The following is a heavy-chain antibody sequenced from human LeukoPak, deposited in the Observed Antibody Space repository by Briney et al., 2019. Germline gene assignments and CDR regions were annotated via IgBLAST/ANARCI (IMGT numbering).Heavy chain of an antibody. Sequence: ASVKVSCKASGYTFITYSMSWVRRAPGQGLEWMGWISPYNGNTNYAQKFQGRVTMMTDKSTSTAYMELRTLRSDDTAVYFCARDPRSGVLDYWGQGTLVTVSS. CDR2: ISPYNGNT. D-gene: IGHD2-15*01. CDR3: ARDPRSGVLDY. J-gene: IGHJ4*02. V-gene: IGHV1-18*01. CDR1: GYTFITYS.